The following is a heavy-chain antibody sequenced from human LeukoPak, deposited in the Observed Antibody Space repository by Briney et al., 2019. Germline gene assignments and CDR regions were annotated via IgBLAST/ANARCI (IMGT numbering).Heavy chain of an antibody. CDR3: AKDLREKEQWLGPNYFDY. V-gene: IGHV3-7*03. CDR2: IQQDGSEK. Sequence: PGGSLRLSCAASGFTFNYYWLTWVRQAPGKGLEWVANIQQDGSEKYYVDSVKGRFIISRDNAKNSLYLQMNSLRAEDTAVYYCAKDLREKEQWLGPNYFDYRGQGTLVTVSS. CDR1: GFTFNYYW. D-gene: IGHD6-19*01. J-gene: IGHJ4*02.